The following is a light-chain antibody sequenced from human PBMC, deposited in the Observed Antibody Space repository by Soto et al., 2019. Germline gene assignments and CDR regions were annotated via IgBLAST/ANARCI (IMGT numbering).Light chain of an antibody. Sequence: QSVLTQPASVSGSPGQSITISCTGTSSDVGGYNYVSWYQQHPGKAPKLMIYEVSNRPSGVSNRFSGSKSGNTASLTISGLQAEDEADYYCSSHTLSDYYAFGRGTKVTVL. CDR3: SSHTLSDYYA. J-gene: IGLJ1*01. CDR2: EVS. V-gene: IGLV2-14*01. CDR1: SSDVGGYNY.